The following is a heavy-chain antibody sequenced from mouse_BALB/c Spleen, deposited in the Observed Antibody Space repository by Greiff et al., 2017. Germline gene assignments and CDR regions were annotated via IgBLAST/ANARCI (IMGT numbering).Heavy chain of an antibody. CDR3: TRKGDYDGYYYAMDY. V-gene: IGHV1S127*01. CDR1: GYTFTSYW. D-gene: IGHD2-4*01. CDR2: IDPSDSYT. J-gene: IGHJ4*01. Sequence: VQLQQPGAELVKPGASVKMSCKASGYTFTSYWMHWVKQRPGQGLEWIGVIDPSDSYTSYNQKFKGKATLTVDTSSSTAYMQLSSLTSEDSAVYYCTRKGDYDGYYYAMDYWGQGTSVTVSS.